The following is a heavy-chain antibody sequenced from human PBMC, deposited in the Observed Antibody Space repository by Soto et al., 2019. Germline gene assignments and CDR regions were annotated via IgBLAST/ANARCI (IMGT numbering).Heavy chain of an antibody. D-gene: IGHD6-19*01. J-gene: IGHJ4*02. CDR1: GHSLSSGGSS. CDR2: IYFTGTT. CDR3: ARDWGGGGWPI. Sequence: SETLSLTCTVSGHSLSSGGSSWSWIRQHPGKGLEWVGYIYFTGTTLYNPSLKSRLAISVDTSKNQFSLKLTSVTAADPAVYYCARDWGGGGWPIWGQGVLVTVSS. V-gene: IGHV4-31*03.